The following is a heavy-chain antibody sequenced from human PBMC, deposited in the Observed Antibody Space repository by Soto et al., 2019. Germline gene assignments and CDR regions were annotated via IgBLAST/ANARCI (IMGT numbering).Heavy chain of an antibody. J-gene: IGHJ6*02. V-gene: IGHV1-18*01. D-gene: IGHD3-16*01. CDR2: ISPYNDYT. Sequence: QVQLAQSANEVKKPGASVRVSCKAAGYTFIRYGIAWVRQAPGQGLEWMGWISPYNDYTVYAQKFQGRVSMTADTSTRTGYMTLRGLKSDDTAVYYCARGGYYDTSCGKLSHYGVDVWGQGTSVSVSS. CDR3: ARGGYYDTSCGKLSHYGVDV. CDR1: GYTFIRYG.